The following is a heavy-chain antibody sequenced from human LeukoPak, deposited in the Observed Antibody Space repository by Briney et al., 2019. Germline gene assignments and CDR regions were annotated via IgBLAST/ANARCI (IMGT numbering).Heavy chain of an antibody. CDR2: ISSNGSTI. Sequence: GGSLRLSCAASGFTFSSYEMNWVRQAPGKGLEWVSYISSNGSTIYHADSVKGRITISRDNARNSLYLQMNSLRAEDTAVYYCARRPTVTTPLTAWGQGTLVTVSS. V-gene: IGHV3-48*03. CDR3: ARRPTVTTPLTA. CDR1: GFTFSSYE. D-gene: IGHD4-17*01. J-gene: IGHJ5*02.